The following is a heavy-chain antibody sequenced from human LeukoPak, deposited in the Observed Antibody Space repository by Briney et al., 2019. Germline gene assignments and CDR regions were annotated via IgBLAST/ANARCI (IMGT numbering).Heavy chain of an antibody. D-gene: IGHD2-2*01. CDR2: IYTSGST. V-gene: IGHV4-4*07. J-gene: IGHJ6*03. CDR3: AGDWFSEYQLPHKLRYYYYYMDV. CDR1: GGSISSYY. Sequence: SETLSLTCTVSGGSISSYYWSWIRQPAGKGLEWIGRIYTSGSTNYNPSLKSRVTISVDKSKNQFSLKLSSVTAADTAVYYCAGDWFSEYQLPHKLRYYYYYMDVWGKGTTVTVSS.